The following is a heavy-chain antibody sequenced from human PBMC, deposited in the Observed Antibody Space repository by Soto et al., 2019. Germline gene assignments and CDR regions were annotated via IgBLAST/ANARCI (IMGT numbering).Heavy chain of an antibody. CDR2: MNPKSGNT. Sequence: QVQLVQSGAEVQKPGASVRVSCQASGYPFTYYDINWVRQAPGQGLEWMGWMNPKSGNTGSAQRFQGRLTMTSNTSINTAYMDLTSLTSEDGATYYCARVHTVTTYFDVWGRGTPVTVSS. CDR3: ARVHTVTTYFDV. J-gene: IGHJ2*01. V-gene: IGHV1-8*01. CDR1: GYPFTYYD. D-gene: IGHD4-17*01.